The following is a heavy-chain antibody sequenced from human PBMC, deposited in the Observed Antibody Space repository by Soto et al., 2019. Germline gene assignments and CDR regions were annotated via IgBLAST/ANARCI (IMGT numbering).Heavy chain of an antibody. CDR3: ARGTGLRYFDWRYYFDY. D-gene: IGHD3-9*01. V-gene: IGHV5-51*01. Sequence: PGESLKISCKGSGYSFTSYWIGWVRQMPGKGLEWMGIIYPGDSDTRYSPSFQGQVTISADKSISTAYLQWSSLKASDTAMYYCARGTGLRYFDWRYYFDYWGQGTLVTVSS. CDR2: IYPGDSDT. J-gene: IGHJ4*02. CDR1: GYSFTSYW.